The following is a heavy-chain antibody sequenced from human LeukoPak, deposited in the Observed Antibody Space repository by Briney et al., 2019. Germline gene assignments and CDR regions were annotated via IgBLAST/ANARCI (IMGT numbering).Heavy chain of an antibody. V-gene: IGHV3-30*02. D-gene: IGHD3-9*01. J-gene: IGHJ4*02. Sequence: PGGSLRLSCAASGFTFSSYAMHWVRQAPGKGLEWVAFIRYDETYKYYGDSVKGRFTISRDKSKNTLNLQMNSLRAEDTAVYYCAKDGPYHDILTGYRRTSAYYFDYWGQGTLVTVSS. CDR1: GFTFSSYA. CDR2: IRYDETYK. CDR3: AKDGPYHDILTGYRRTSAYYFDY.